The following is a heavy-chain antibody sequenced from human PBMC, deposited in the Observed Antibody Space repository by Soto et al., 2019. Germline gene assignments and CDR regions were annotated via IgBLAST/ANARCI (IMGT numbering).Heavy chain of an antibody. Sequence: PGGSLRFSCAASGFTFSSYWMSWVRQAPGKWLEWVANIKQDGSEKYYVDSVKGRFTISRDNAKNSLYLQMNSLRAEDTAVYYCARDIGYCSGGSCYSIFDYWGQGTLVTVSS. V-gene: IGHV3-7*01. CDR1: GFTFSSYW. J-gene: IGHJ4*02. CDR2: IKQDGSEK. D-gene: IGHD2-15*01. CDR3: ARDIGYCSGGSCYSIFDY.